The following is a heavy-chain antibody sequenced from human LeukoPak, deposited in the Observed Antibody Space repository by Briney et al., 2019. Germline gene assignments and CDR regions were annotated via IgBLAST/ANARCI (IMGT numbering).Heavy chain of an antibody. CDR3: AKDTELERYGTYYFDY. D-gene: IGHD1-1*01. J-gene: IGHJ4*02. V-gene: IGHV3-30*02. CDR1: GFTFSSYG. CDR2: IRYDGSNK. Sequence: GGSLRLSCAASGFTFSSYGMHWVRQAPGKGLEWVAFIRYDGSNKYYADSVKGRFTISRDNSKNTLYLQMNSLRAEDTGLYYCAKDTELERYGTYYFDYWGQGTLVTVSS.